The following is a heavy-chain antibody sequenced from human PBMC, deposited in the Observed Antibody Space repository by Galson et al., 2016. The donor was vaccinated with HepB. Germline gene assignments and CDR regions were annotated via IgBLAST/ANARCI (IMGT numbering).Heavy chain of an antibody. Sequence: SLRLSCAASGFTFDDYAMHWVRQAPGKGLEWVSGISWNSGSIGYADSVMGRFTISRDNAKKSLYLQMNSLRGEDTALYYCAKGTSPGEAYYYYGMDVWGQGTTVTVSS. CDR1: GFTFDDYA. D-gene: IGHD2-21*01. CDR3: AKGTSPGEAYYYYGMDV. J-gene: IGHJ6*02. CDR2: ISWNSGSI. V-gene: IGHV3-9*01.